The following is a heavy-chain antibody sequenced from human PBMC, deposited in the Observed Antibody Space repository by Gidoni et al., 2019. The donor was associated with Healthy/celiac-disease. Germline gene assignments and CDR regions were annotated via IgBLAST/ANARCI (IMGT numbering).Heavy chain of an antibody. CDR2: IIPIFGTA. D-gene: IGHD6-6*01. CDR1: GGTFTSYA. J-gene: IGHJ6*03. V-gene: IGHV1-69*06. CDR3: ARGEIPYSSYEALVFYYMDV. Sequence: QVQLVQSGAEVKKPGSTVKVSCKAAGGTFTSYAIGWVRQAPGQGLEWMGGIIPIFGTANYAQKFQCRGTITADKSTSTAYMELSSLRSEDTAVYYGARGEIPYSSYEALVFYYMDVWGKGTTVTVSS.